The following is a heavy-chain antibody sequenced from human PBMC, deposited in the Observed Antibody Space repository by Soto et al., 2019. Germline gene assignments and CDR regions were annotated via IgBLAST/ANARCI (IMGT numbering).Heavy chain of an antibody. J-gene: IGHJ4*02. V-gene: IGHV4-31*03. CDR3: AGDYYDSSGYYYNFDY. D-gene: IGHD3-22*01. CDR2: IYYSGST. CDR1: GGSISSGGYY. Sequence: PSLTCTVSGGSISSGGYYWSWIRQHPGKGLEWIGYIYYSGSTYYNPSLKSRVTISVDTSKNQFSLELSSVTAADTAVYYCAGDYYDSSGYYYNFDYWGQGTLVTVSS.